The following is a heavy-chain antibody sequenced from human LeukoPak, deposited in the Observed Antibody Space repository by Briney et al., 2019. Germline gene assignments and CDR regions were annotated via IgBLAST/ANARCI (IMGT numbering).Heavy chain of an antibody. Sequence: GGSLRLSCPASGLTFSSQTMNWVRQPPGKGLEWVSSISSSSSYIYYADSVKGRFTISRDNAKNTLYLQMNSLRAEDTAVYYCARSRYDYVWGSYRYTPAEYFQHWGQGTLVTVSS. V-gene: IGHV3-21*01. CDR2: ISSSSSYI. J-gene: IGHJ1*01. CDR3: ARSRYDYVWGSYRYTPAEYFQH. CDR1: GLTFSSQT. D-gene: IGHD3-16*02.